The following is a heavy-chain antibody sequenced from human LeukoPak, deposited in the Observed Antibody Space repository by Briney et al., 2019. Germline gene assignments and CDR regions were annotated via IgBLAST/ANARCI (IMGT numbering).Heavy chain of an antibody. Sequence: KPSETLSLTCTVSGGSISSSSYYWSWIRQPPGKGLEWIGEINHSGSTNYNPSLKSRVTISVDTSKNQFSLKLSSVTAADTAVYYCARSNGYSYGYIEYYFDYWGQGTLVTVSS. J-gene: IGHJ4*02. V-gene: IGHV4-39*07. D-gene: IGHD5-18*01. CDR1: GGSISSSSYY. CDR2: INHSGST. CDR3: ARSNGYSYGYIEYYFDY.